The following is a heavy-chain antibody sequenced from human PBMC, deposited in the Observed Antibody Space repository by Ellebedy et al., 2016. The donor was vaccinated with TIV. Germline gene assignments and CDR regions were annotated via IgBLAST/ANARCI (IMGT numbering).Heavy chain of an antibody. J-gene: IGHJ4*02. D-gene: IGHD3-10*01. CDR2: FYYSGST. Sequence: MPSETLSLTCTVSGGSISSGAFYWTWIRQQPGKGLEWIGNFYYSGSTYYNPSLKSRVTISLDTSKNQFSLRLSSVTAADTAVYYCARDEGGSGSLSYWGQGTLVTVSS. CDR1: GGSISSGAFY. CDR3: ARDEGGSGSLSY. V-gene: IGHV4-31*03.